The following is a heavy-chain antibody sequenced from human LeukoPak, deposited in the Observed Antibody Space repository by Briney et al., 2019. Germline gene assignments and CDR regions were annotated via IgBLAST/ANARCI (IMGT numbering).Heavy chain of an antibody. V-gene: IGHV3-30*18. Sequence: PGGSLRLSCAASGFTFSSYGMHWVRQAPGKGLEWVAVISYDGSNKYYADSVKGRFTISRDNSKNTLYLQVNSLRAEDTAVYYCAKGGYCSSTICYTIGGPIDYWGQGTLVTVSS. D-gene: IGHD2-2*01. CDR2: ISYDGSNK. CDR1: GFTFSSYG. CDR3: AKGGYCSSTICYTIGGPIDY. J-gene: IGHJ4*02.